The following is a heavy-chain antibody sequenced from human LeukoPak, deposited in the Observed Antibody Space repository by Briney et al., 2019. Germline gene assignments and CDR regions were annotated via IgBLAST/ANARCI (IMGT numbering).Heavy chain of an antibody. D-gene: IGHD6-13*01. J-gene: IGHJ4*02. CDR3: ARSSWYGGYFDY. V-gene: IGHV4-59*08. Sequence: SETLSLTCTVSGDSVSGVYWSWIRQPPGKGLEWIGYVYYSGDTNYNPSLKSRVTISVDTSKNQFSLKLSSVTAADTAVYYCARSSWYGGYFDYWGQGTLVTVSS. CDR2: VYYSGDT. CDR1: GDSVSGVY.